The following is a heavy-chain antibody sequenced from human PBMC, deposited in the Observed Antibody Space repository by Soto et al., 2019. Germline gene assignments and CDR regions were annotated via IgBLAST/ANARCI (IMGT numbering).Heavy chain of an antibody. CDR1: GYIFSDYG. Sequence: QVQVMQSGAEVKKPGDTVKVSCKTSGYIFSDYGINWVRQAPGQGLEWMGWISGYSGNANLAQKFQRRVTMTTDKPTRTAYMELRRLRSDDTAVYYCAKRTSGTTWGESDYWGQGTLVTVSS. CDR3: AKRTSGTTWGESDY. V-gene: IGHV1-18*04. J-gene: IGHJ4*02. D-gene: IGHD3-16*01. CDR2: ISGYSGNA.